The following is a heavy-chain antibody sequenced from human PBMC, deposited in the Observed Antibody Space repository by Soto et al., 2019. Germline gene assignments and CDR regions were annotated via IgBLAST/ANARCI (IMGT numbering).Heavy chain of an antibody. V-gene: IGHV3-23*01. Sequence: EVQLLESGGGLVQPGGSLRLSCAASGFTFSSYAMSWVRQAPGKGLEWVSAISGSGGSTYYADSVKGRFTISRDNSKNRLNLQMKGLRAEDTAVYYCAKATRNLWFGEYIVDTGEYYIDYWGQGTLVTVSS. CDR1: GFTFSSYA. D-gene: IGHD3-10*01. CDR3: AKATRNLWFGEYIVDTGEYYIDY. CDR2: ISGSGGST. J-gene: IGHJ4*02.